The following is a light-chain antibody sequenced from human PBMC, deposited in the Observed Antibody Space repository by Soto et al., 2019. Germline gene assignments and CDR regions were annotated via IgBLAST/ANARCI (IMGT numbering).Light chain of an antibody. Sequence: DIQMTQSPSTLSASVGDRVTITCRASQIISTWLAWYQQKPGKAPNLLIYGASSLQSGVPSRFSGSGSGTEFTLTIASLQPDDFATYYCQQYETFSGTFGPGTKVEI. J-gene: IGKJ1*01. CDR1: QIISTW. CDR3: QQYETFSGT. V-gene: IGKV1-5*01. CDR2: GAS.